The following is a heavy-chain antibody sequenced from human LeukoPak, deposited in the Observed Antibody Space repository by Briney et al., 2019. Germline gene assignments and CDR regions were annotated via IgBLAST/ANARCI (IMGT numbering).Heavy chain of an antibody. CDR1: GFAFDEHG. Sequence: GGSLRLSCTASGFAFDEHGMSWVRQVPGKGLEWVSGINWCGGSTGYADPLRGRFTISRDNAKNSLYLQMDSLRAEDTALYYCARAPITSPFYFDYWGQGTLVTVSS. J-gene: IGHJ4*02. V-gene: IGHV3-20*04. CDR3: ARAPITSPFYFDY. D-gene: IGHD2-2*01. CDR2: INWCGGST.